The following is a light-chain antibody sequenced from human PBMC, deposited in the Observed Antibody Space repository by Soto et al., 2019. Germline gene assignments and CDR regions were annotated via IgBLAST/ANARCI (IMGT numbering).Light chain of an antibody. Sequence: DIQMTQSASTVSASVGDRVTITCRASQSISSWLAWYQQKPGKAPKLLIYKASSLESGVPSRFSGSGSGTEFTLTISSLQPDDFATYYCQQYNSYSWTFGQGTKVDI. CDR1: QSISSW. V-gene: IGKV1-5*03. CDR3: QQYNSYSWT. J-gene: IGKJ1*01. CDR2: KAS.